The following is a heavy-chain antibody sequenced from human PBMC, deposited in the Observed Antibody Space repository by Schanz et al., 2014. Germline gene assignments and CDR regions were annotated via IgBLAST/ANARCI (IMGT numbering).Heavy chain of an antibody. CDR2: VWSDGNTK. J-gene: IGHJ6*02. CDR1: GFTFSRFG. V-gene: IGHV3-33*01. CDR3: ARDIKKQLVDSKDYYYGMDV. D-gene: IGHD6-13*01. Sequence: VRLVESGGGVVRPGRSLRLSCATSGFTFSRFGMHWVRQAPGKGPEWVALVWSDGNTKYYVDSVKGRFTISRDNSMNTLHLQMDGLRVEDTAVYYCARDIKKQLVDSKDYYYGMDVWGQGTTVTVSS.